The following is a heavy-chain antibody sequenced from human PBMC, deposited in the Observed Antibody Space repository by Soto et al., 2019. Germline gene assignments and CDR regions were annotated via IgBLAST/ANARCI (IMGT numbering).Heavy chain of an antibody. J-gene: IGHJ6*02. CDR2: IIPIFGTA. V-gene: IGHV1-69*01. CDR1: GGTFSSYA. D-gene: IGHD2-15*01. CDR3: ASDAYCSGGSCYSGFKDYYYYYGMDV. Sequence: QVQLVQSGAEVKKPGSSVKVSCKASGGTFSSYAISWVRQAPGQGLEWMGGIIPIFGTANYAQKFQGRVTITADESTSTAYMELSSLRSEDTAVYYCASDAYCSGGSCYSGFKDYYYYYGMDVWGQGTTVTGSS.